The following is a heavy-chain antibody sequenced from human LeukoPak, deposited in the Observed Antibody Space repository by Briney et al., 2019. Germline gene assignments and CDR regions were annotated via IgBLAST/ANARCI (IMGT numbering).Heavy chain of an antibody. CDR1: GGTFSSYA. V-gene: IGHV1-69*01. CDR3: ARSPQGYSDAFDI. D-gene: IGHD6-13*01. Sequence: APVKVSCKASGGTFSSYAISWVRQAPGQGLEWMGGIIPIFGTANYAQKFQGRVTITADESTSTAYMELSSLRSEDTAVYYCARSPQGYSDAFDIWGQGTMVTVSS. CDR2: IIPIFGTA. J-gene: IGHJ3*02.